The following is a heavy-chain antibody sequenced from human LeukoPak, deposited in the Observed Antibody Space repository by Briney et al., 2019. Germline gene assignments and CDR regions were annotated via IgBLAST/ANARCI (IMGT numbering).Heavy chain of an antibody. CDR3: ARAVAAKFSKYAFDI. CDR2: ISAYNGNT. J-gene: IGHJ3*02. D-gene: IGHD2-15*01. CDR1: GYTFTSYG. V-gene: IGHV1-18*01. Sequence: GASVKVSCKASGYTFTSYGISWVRQAPGQGLEWRGWISAYNGNTNYAQKLQGRVTMTTDTSTSTAYMELRSLRSDDTAVYYCARAVAAKFSKYAFDIWGQGTMVTVSS.